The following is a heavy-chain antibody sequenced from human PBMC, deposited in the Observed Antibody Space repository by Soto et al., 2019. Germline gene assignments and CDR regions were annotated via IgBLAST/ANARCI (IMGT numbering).Heavy chain of an antibody. Sequence: SQTLSLTCASSGDSVSSNSAAWNWIRQSPSRGLEWLGRTYYRSKWYNDYAVSVKSRITINPDTSKNQFSLQLNSVTPEDTAVYYCARDRYRRIAAAGTTGFDPWGQGTLVTVSS. CDR2: TYYRSKWYN. CDR1: GDSVSSNSAA. CDR3: ARDRYRRIAAAGTTGFDP. J-gene: IGHJ5*02. D-gene: IGHD6-13*01. V-gene: IGHV6-1*01.